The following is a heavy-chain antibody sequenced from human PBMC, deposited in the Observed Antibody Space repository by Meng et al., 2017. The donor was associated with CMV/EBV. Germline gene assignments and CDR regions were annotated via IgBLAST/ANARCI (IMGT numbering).Heavy chain of an antibody. V-gene: IGHV4-34*01. Sequence: QLQQWGAGLLKPSETLSLTCAVYGGSFSGYYWSWIRQPPGKGLEWIGEINHSGSTNYIPSLKSRVTISVDTSKNQFSLKLSSVTAADTAVYYCARPKGGSLLRAPFDYWGQGTLVTVSS. J-gene: IGHJ4*02. CDR3: ARPKGGSLLRAPFDY. CDR2: INHSGST. D-gene: IGHD2-15*01. CDR1: GGSFSGYY.